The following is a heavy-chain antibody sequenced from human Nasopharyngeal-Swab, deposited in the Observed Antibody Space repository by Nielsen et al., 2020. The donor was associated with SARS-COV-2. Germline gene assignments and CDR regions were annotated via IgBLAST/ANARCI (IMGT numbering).Heavy chain of an antibody. V-gene: IGHV3-21*01. D-gene: IGHD1-26*01. CDR1: GFTFSSYG. CDR3: ARDRGYSGTYDAFDI. J-gene: IGHJ3*02. Sequence: GESLKISCAASGFTFSSYGMHWVRQAPGKGLEWVSCISSSSRSIYYADSVKGRFTISRDNAKDSLYLQMNSLRAEDTAVYYCARDRGYSGTYDAFDIWGQGTMVTVSS. CDR2: ISSSSRSI.